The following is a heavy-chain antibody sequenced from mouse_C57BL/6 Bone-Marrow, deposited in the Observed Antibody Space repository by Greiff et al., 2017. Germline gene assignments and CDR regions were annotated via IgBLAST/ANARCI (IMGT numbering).Heavy chain of an antibody. V-gene: IGHV1-55*01. Sequence: QVQLQQPGAELVKPGASVKMSCKASGYTFTSYWITWVKQRPGQGLEWIGDIYPGSGSTNYNEKFKSKATLTVDTSSSTAYMQLSSLTSEDSEVYYCARWIYYDYDEAWFAYWGQGTLVTVSA. CDR1: GYTFTSYW. J-gene: IGHJ3*01. CDR2: IYPGSGST. D-gene: IGHD2-4*01. CDR3: ARWIYYDYDEAWFAY.